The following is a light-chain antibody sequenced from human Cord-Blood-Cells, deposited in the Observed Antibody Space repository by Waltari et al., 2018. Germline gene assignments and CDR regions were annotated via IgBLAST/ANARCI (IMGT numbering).Light chain of an antibody. V-gene: IGKV1-39*01. CDR1: QRTSSD. Sequence: DIQMTQSPSSLSASVGDRVTITCRASQRTSSDLNWYQQKPGKAPKLLIYAASSLQSGVPARFSSSGSGTDFTLCISSLQPEDFATYYCQQSYSTPYTFGQGTKLEIK. J-gene: IGKJ2*01. CDR3: QQSYSTPYT. CDR2: AAS.